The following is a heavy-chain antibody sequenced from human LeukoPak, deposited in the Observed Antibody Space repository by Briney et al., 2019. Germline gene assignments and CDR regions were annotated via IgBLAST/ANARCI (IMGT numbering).Heavy chain of an antibody. CDR2: ISGSGGST. CDR1: GFTFSTYA. CDR3: AREEVKSFDN. J-gene: IGHJ5*02. V-gene: IGHV3-23*01. Sequence: HPGGSLRLSCAASGFTFSTYAMSWVRQAPGKGLEWVSTISGSGGSTYYADSVKGRFTISRDNAKNSLYLQMNNLRVEDTAVYYCAREEVKSFDNWGQGTLSPSPQ.